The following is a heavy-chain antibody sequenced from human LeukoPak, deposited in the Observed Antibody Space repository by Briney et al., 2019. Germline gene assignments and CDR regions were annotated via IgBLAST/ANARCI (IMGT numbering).Heavy chain of an antibody. J-gene: IGHJ4*02. Sequence: SETLSLTCAVYGGSFSGYYWSWIRQPPGKGLEWIGVINHSGSTNYNPSLKSRVTISVDTSKNQFSLKLSSVTAADTAVYYCARGRYYYDSSGYYPFDYWGQGTLVTVSS. CDR2: INHSGST. V-gene: IGHV4-34*01. D-gene: IGHD3-22*01. CDR1: GGSFSGYY. CDR3: ARGRYYYDSSGYYPFDY.